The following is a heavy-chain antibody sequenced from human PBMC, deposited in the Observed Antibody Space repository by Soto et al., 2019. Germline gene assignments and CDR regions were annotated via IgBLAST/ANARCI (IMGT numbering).Heavy chain of an antibody. CDR3: VRRRTAFDY. J-gene: IGHJ4*02. CDR1: GFSLRTSGVG. CDR2: IYWDGDE. V-gene: IGHV2-5*02. Sequence: QITLKESGPTLVRPSQSLTLTCTFSGFSLRTSGVGVGWIRQPPGKALDWLALIYWDGDERYSPSLKSRLSITKDTSKNQVVLTMTNMDPVDTATYYCVRRRTAFDYWGQGTQVTVSS.